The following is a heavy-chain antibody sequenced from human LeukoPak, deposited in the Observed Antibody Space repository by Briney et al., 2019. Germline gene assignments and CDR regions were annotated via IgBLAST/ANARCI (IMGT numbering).Heavy chain of an antibody. V-gene: IGHV4-34*01. D-gene: IGHD2-21*01. Sequence: PSETLSLTCAVYGGSFSGYYWSWIRQPPGKGLEWIGEINHSGSTNYNPSLKSRVTISVDTSKNQFSLKLSSVTAADTAVYYCARAGHIVVVIATNYFDYWGQGTLVTVSS. CDR3: ARAGHIVVVIATNYFDY. J-gene: IGHJ4*02. CDR2: INHSGST. CDR1: GGSFSGYY.